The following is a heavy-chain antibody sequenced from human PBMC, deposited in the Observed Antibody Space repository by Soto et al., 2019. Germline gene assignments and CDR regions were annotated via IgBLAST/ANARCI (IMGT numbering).Heavy chain of an antibody. Sequence: QVQLVQSGAEVKKPGASVKVSCKASGYTFTSYDINWVRQATGQGLEWMGWMNPNSGNTGYAQKFQGRVTMTRNTSISTAYMELSSLRSDDTAVYYCARGGIAVAGYYYYYGMDVWGQGTTVTVSS. CDR2: MNPNSGNT. V-gene: IGHV1-8*01. D-gene: IGHD6-19*01. J-gene: IGHJ6*02. CDR3: ARGGIAVAGYYYYYGMDV. CDR1: GYTFTSYD.